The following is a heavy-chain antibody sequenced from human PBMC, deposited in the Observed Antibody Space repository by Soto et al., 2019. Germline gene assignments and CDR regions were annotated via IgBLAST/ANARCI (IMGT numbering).Heavy chain of an antibody. V-gene: IGHV3-23*01. Sequence: GGSLRLSCAASGFTFSSYAMSWVRQAPGKGLEWLSGISDSGGRTYFADSVKGRFTISRDNSKNTLYLQMNSLRAEDTAVYYCARAIATDFFDYWGQGTLVTSPQ. J-gene: IGHJ4*02. CDR3: ARAIATDFFDY. D-gene: IGHD6-13*01. CDR2: ISDSGGRT. CDR1: GFTFSSYA.